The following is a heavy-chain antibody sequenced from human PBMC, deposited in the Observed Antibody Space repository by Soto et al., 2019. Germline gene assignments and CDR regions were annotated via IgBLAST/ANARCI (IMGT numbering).Heavy chain of an antibody. CDR3: AKQFGLDY. CDR2: IKQDGSEK. CDR1: GFTFSNSW. J-gene: IGHJ4*02. D-gene: IGHD3-10*01. V-gene: IGHV3-7*01. Sequence: GGSLRLSCAASGFTFSNSWMSWVRQAPGKGLEWVANIKQDGSEKYYVDSVKGRFSISRDNAENSLYLQMNSLRAEDTAVYYCAKQFGLDYWGQGT.